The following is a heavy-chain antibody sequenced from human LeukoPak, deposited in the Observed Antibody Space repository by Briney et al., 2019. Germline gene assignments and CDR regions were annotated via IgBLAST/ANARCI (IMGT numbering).Heavy chain of an antibody. Sequence: GASVKVSCKASGGTFSSYTISWVRQAPGQGLEWMGRIIPILGIANYAQKFQGRVTITADKSTSTAYMELSSLRSEDTAVYYCARDMYSSGWPTLFDCWGQGTLVTVSS. V-gene: IGHV1-69*04. D-gene: IGHD6-19*01. J-gene: IGHJ4*02. CDR2: IIPILGIA. CDR3: ARDMYSSGWPTLFDC. CDR1: GGTFSSYT.